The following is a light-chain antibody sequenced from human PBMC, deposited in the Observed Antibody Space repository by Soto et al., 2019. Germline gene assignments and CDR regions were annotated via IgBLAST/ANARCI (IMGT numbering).Light chain of an antibody. V-gene: IGKV1-33*01. CDR2: DAS. Sequence: DVQLTQSPSSLSASVGDRVTVICQASQDINNYLNWYQQKPGKAPKVLIYDASNLKTGVPPRFSGSRSGTDFTFTISSLQPEDVATYYCQQYDNLPFTFGGGTKVDIK. CDR1: QDINNY. J-gene: IGKJ4*01. CDR3: QQYDNLPFT.